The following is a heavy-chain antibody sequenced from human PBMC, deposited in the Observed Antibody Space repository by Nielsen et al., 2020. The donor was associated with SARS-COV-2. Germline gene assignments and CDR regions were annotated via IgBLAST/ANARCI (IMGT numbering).Heavy chain of an antibody. V-gene: IGHV3-7*01. CDR3: ARCAYYYDSSGYPHPTLFDF. CDR2: IKQDGSEK. Sequence: GESLKISCAASGFTFSSYWMNWVRQAPGKGLEWVANIKQDGSEKYYGDSVKGRFIISRDNAKNSLYLQMNSLGAEDTAVYYCARCAYYYDSSGYPHPTLFDFWGQGTLVTVSS. CDR1: GFTFSSYW. D-gene: IGHD3-22*01. J-gene: IGHJ4*02.